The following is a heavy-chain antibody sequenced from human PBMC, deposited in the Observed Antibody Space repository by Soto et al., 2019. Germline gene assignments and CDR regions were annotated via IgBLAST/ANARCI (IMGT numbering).Heavy chain of an antibody. D-gene: IGHD3-16*01. CDR1: GFSLSTSGVG. CDR3: VHKGGGDRILDY. CDR2: IYWDDYK. J-gene: IGHJ4*02. V-gene: IGHV2-5*02. Sequence: QITLKESGPALVKPTQTLTLTCTFSGFSLSTSGVGVGWIRQPPGEALEWLALIYWDDYKHFSPSLESRLTITKDTPKNQVALTMTNMDPVDTATYYCVHKGGGDRILDYWGQGTLVTVSS.